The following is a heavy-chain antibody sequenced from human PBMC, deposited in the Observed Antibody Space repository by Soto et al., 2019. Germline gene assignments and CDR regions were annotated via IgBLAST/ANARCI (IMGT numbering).Heavy chain of an antibody. V-gene: IGHV3-11*01. CDR1: EFTFRDFY. D-gene: IGHD4-4*01. Sequence: GGSLILSCTPSEFTFRDFYMSWFRQAPGKGLEWVSYITQSGGKVHYADSVKGRFTISRDNAKNSLYLQMNSLRADDTAVYYCARDYSNSGFDYWGQGTPVTVSS. J-gene: IGHJ4*02. CDR3: ARDYSNSGFDY. CDR2: ITQSGGKV.